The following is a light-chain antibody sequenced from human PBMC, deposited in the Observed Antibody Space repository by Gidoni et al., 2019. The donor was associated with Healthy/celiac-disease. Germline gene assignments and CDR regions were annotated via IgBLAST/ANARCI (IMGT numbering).Light chain of an antibody. CDR1: QSISIY. J-gene: IGKJ5*01. Sequence: DIQMTQSPSSLSAAVGDRVTITCRASQSISIYLNWYQKKPGKAPKLRIYAASSLQSGVPSRFSGSGSGKDFTLTISSLKPEDFATYYCQQSYSTPRTFGQGTRLEIK. CDR3: QQSYSTPRT. V-gene: IGKV1-39*01. CDR2: AAS.